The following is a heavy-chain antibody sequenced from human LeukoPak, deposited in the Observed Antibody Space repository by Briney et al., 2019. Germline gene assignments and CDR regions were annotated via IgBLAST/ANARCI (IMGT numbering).Heavy chain of an antibody. Sequence: GGSLRLSCAASGLTFSSYSMNWVRQAPGKGLEWVSSISSSSSYIYYADSVKGRFTISRDNAKNSLYLQMNSLRAEDTAVYYCARGLLAAAGIPFDYWGQGTLVTVSS. V-gene: IGHV3-21*01. CDR1: GLTFSSYS. CDR3: ARGLLAAAGIPFDY. J-gene: IGHJ4*02. D-gene: IGHD6-13*01. CDR2: ISSSSSYI.